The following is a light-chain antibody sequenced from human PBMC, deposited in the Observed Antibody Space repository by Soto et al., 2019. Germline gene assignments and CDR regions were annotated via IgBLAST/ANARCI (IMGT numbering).Light chain of an antibody. Sequence: QSVLTQPASVSDSPGQSITISCTGTNSDVGGSNFVSWYQQHPGKPTKLIIYYVAKRPSGVSNRFSGSKSGSTASLIISRLQTEEEADYYCVSYTTSTNYVFGTGTKVIGL. J-gene: IGLJ1*01. CDR3: VSYTTSTNYV. V-gene: IGLV2-14*03. CDR2: YVA. CDR1: NSDVGGSNF.